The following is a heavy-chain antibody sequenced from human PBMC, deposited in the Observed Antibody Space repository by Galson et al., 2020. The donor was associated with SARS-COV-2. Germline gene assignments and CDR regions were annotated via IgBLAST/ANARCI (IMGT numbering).Heavy chain of an antibody. CDR2: IYYSGST. CDR3: ARESYYGSGSYYNVGYGMDV. CDR1: GGSISSGDYY. Sequence: SETLSLTCTVSGGSISSGDYYWSWIRQPPGKGLEWIGYIYYSGSTYYNPSLKSRVTISVDTSKNQFSLKLSSVTAADTAVYYCARESYYGSGSYYNVGYGMDVWGQGTTVTVSS. V-gene: IGHV4-30-4*01. D-gene: IGHD3-10*01. J-gene: IGHJ6*02.